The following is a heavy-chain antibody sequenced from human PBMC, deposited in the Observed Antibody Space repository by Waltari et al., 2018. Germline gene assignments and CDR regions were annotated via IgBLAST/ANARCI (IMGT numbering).Heavy chain of an antibody. CDR3: ARGNWYFDL. J-gene: IGHJ2*01. CDR1: GGSISSYS. Sequence: QVQLQESGPGLVKPSETLSLTCTVSGGSISSYSWSWIRQPPGKGLEWIGYIYYSGSTNYNPSLKSRVTISVDTSKNQFSLKLSSVTAADTAVYYCARGNWYFDLWGRGTLVTVSS. V-gene: IGHV4-59*01. CDR2: IYYSGST.